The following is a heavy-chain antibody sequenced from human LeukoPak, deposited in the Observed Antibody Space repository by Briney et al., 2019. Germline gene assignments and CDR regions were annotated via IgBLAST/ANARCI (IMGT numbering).Heavy chain of an antibody. D-gene: IGHD3-22*01. Sequence: SETLSLTCSASGDSITGYYWGWIRQPPGKGLEWIGNIYYTGNTYYNSSLKSRVTISLDTSKNQFSLKVISMTAADTAVYYCARTYDSPGYYSPDYYYMDVWGEGTTVTISS. J-gene: IGHJ6*03. V-gene: IGHV4-39*07. CDR3: ARTYDSPGYYSPDYYYMDV. CDR2: IYYTGNT. CDR1: GDSITGYY.